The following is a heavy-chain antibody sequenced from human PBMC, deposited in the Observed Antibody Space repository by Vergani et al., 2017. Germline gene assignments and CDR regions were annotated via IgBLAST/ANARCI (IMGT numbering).Heavy chain of an antibody. CDR1: GFTFTNYG. D-gene: IGHD5-18*01. V-gene: IGHV3-30*02. Sequence: QVQLVETGGGVVQPGGSLRLSCAASGFTFTNYGMHWVRQAPGKGLEWVAFTRYDGTNEYYPDLVKGRFTISRDIAKNTLYLQMNSLRAEDTAVYYCAGMSGYSYGFDYWGQGTLVTVSS. CDR2: TRYDGTNE. CDR3: AGMSGYSYGFDY. J-gene: IGHJ4*02.